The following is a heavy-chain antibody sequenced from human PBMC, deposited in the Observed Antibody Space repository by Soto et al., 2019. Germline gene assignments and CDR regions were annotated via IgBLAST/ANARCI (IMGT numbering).Heavy chain of an antibody. CDR1: GDSISNNNFY. V-gene: IGHV4-39*07. D-gene: IGHD5-18*01. Sequence: PSETLSLTCTVSGDSISNNNFYWGWIRQPPGKGLEWIGTIYYSGSTYYNPSLKSRVTISVDTSNNQFSLKLSSVTAADTAVYYCARAGEYSYVPRANWFDPWGQGTLVTVSS. CDR3: ARAGEYSYVPRANWFDP. CDR2: IYYSGST. J-gene: IGHJ5*02.